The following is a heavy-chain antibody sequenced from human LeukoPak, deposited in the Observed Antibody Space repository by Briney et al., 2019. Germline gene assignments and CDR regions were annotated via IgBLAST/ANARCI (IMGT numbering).Heavy chain of an antibody. CDR1: GGSISSYY. CDR2: IYYSGST. D-gene: IGHD2-2*01. J-gene: IGHJ4*02. CDR3: ARVSAYCSSTSYYRKFDY. V-gene: IGHV4-59*01. Sequence: SETLSLTCTVSGGSISSYYWSWIRQPPGKGLEWIGYIYYSGSTNYNPSLKSRVTISVDTSRNQFSLKLSSVTAADTAVYYCARVSAYCSSTSYYRKFDYWGQGTLVTVSS.